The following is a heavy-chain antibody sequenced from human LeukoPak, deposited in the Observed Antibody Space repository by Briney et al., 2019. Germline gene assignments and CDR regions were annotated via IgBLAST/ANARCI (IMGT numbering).Heavy chain of an antibody. J-gene: IGHJ4*02. CDR2: ISSSSSYT. CDR3: ARDQTGGSGSYTTNYFDY. D-gene: IGHD3-10*01. V-gene: IGHV3-11*06. Sequence: PGGSLRLSCAASGFTFSDYYMSWIRQAPGQGLEWVSYISSSSSYTNYADSVKGRFTITRDNAKNSLYLQMNSLRAEDTAVYYCARDQTGGSGSYTTNYFDYWGQGTLVTVSS. CDR1: GFTFSDYY.